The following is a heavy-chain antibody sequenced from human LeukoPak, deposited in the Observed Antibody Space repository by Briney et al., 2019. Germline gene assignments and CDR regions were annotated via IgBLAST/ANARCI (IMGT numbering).Heavy chain of an antibody. D-gene: IGHD4-11*01. J-gene: IGHJ6*03. CDR3: AREPYSNYGNHYHYYMDV. Sequence: GGSLRLSCAASGFTFSSYAMHWVRQAPGKGLEWVAVISYDGSNKYYADSVKGRFTISRDNSKNTLYLQMNSLRAEDTAVYYCAREPYSNYGNHYHYYMDVWGKGTTVTLSS. V-gene: IGHV3-30*04. CDR2: ISYDGSNK. CDR1: GFTFSSYA.